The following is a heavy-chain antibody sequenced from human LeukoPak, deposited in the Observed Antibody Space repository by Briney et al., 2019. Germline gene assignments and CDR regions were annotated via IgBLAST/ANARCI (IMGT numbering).Heavy chain of an antibody. CDR1: GYTFTSYY. J-gene: IGHJ6*04. Sequence: ASVKVSCKASGYTFTSYYMHWVRQAPGQGLEWMGIINPSGGSTSYAQKFQGRVTMTRDTSTSTVYMEPSSLRSEDTAVYYCARGGPVAAINYYYYGMDVWGKGTTVTVSS. CDR2: INPSGGST. D-gene: IGHD2-15*01. CDR3: ARGGPVAAINYYYYGMDV. V-gene: IGHV1-46*01.